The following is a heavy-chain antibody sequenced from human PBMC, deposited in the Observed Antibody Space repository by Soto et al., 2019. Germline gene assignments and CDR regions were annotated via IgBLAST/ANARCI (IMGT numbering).Heavy chain of an antibody. V-gene: IGHV3-23*01. D-gene: IGHD5-18*01. CDR3: AKGNRGGYSPTEYDY. CDR2: ISGSGGST. Sequence: VQLLESGGGLVQPGGSLRLSCAASGFTFSSYAMSWVRQAPGKGPEWVSAISGSGGSTYYADSVKGRFTISRDNSKNTLYLQMNSLRAEDTAVYYCAKGNRGGYSPTEYDYWGQGTLVTVSS. CDR1: GFTFSSYA. J-gene: IGHJ4*02.